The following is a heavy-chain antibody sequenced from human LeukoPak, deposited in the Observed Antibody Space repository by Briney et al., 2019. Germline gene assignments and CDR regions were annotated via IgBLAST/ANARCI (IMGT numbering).Heavy chain of an antibody. CDR1: GFTFSSYG. CDR2: ISDSGGSR. J-gene: IGHJ3*02. CDR3: ARTGYDILTGYYYPSDDAFDI. Sequence: GGSLGLSCVASGFTFSSYGMTWVRQAPGKGLEWVSGISDSGGSRSYADSVRGRFTISRDNSKNTLYLQMNSLRAEDTAVYYCARTGYDILTGYYYPSDDAFDIWGQGTMVTVSS. D-gene: IGHD3-9*01. V-gene: IGHV3-23*01.